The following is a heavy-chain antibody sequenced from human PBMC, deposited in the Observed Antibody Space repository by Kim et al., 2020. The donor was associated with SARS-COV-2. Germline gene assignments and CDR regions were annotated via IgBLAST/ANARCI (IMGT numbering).Heavy chain of an antibody. CDR3: ARHDRGPQEMNSWFDP. D-gene: IGHD3-22*01. CDR1: DGSISSYY. V-gene: IGHV4-59*08. CDR2: ISYSGST. Sequence: SETLSLTCTVSDGSISSYYWTWIRQPPGKGLEWIGCISYSGSTNYNPSLKSRVTISVDTSKSQVSLNLRSVTADDTAVYYCARHDRGPQEMNSWFDPRGQGTLVTVSS. J-gene: IGHJ5*02.